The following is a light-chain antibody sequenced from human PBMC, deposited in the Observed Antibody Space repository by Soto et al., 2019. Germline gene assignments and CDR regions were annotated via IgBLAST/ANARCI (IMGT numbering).Light chain of an antibody. J-gene: IGKJ4*01. Sequence: DIVMTQSPDSLAVSLGERATINCKSSQSVLYSSNNKNYLAWYQQKPGQPPKVLIYWASTRESGVPDRVSGSGSGTDFTLTISSLQAEDVAVYYCHQYYSIPLTFGGGTKVEIK. CDR3: HQYYSIPLT. CDR2: WAS. CDR1: QSVLYSSNNKNY. V-gene: IGKV4-1*01.